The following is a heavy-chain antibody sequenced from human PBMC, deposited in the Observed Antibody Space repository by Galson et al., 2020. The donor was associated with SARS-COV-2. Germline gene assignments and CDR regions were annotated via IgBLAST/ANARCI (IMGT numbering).Heavy chain of an antibody. CDR3: ARRSYYYDSSGYWFWFDP. V-gene: IGHV4-38-2*01. D-gene: IGHD3-22*01. CDR1: GYSISSGYY. CDR2: ISHSGST. Sequence: SETLSLTCAVSGYSISSGYYWGWIRQPPGKGLEWIGSISHSGSTYYNPSLKSRVTISVDTSKNQFSLKLSSVTAADTAVYYCARRSYYYDSSGYWFWFDPWGQGTLVTVSS. J-gene: IGHJ5*02.